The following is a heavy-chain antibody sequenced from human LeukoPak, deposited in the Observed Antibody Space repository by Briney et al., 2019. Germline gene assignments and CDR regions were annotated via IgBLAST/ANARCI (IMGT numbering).Heavy chain of an antibody. Sequence: ASVKVSCKASGYTFTGYYMHWVRQAPGQGLEWMGWINPNSGGTNYAQKFQGRVTMTRDTSISTAYMELSRLRSDDTAVYYCARSPAYSGEGIWYYFDYWGQGTLVTVSS. D-gene: IGHD6-19*01. CDR2: INPNSGGT. CDR1: GYTFTGYY. J-gene: IGHJ4*02. CDR3: ARSPAYSGEGIWYYFDY. V-gene: IGHV1-2*02.